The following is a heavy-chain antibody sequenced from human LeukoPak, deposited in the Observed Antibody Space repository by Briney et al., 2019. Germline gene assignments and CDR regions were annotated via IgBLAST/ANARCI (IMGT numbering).Heavy chain of an antibody. V-gene: IGHV4-39*01. J-gene: IGHJ4*02. D-gene: IGHD6-6*01. Sequence: SETLSLTCTVSGGSISSSTYYWGGIRQPPRKGLEWIGSIYSVTTSYNPSLKSRVTISVDTSKNQFSLKLTSVTAADTAVYYCARHFGSSSVSPYDYWGQGTLLTVSS. CDR1: GGSISSSTYY. CDR3: ARHFGSSSVSPYDY. CDR2: IYSVTT.